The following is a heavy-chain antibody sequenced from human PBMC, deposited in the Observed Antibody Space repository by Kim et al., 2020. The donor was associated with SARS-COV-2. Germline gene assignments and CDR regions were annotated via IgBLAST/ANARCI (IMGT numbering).Heavy chain of an antibody. J-gene: IGHJ4*02. Sequence: SETLSLTCTVSGGSISSYYWSWIRQPPGKGLEWIGYIYYSGSPNYNPSLKSRVTISVDTSKNQFSLKLSSVTAADTAVYYCARAGSGIAAADHWGQGTRV. D-gene: IGHD6-13*01. V-gene: IGHV4-59*01. CDR2: IYYSGSP. CDR3: ARAGSGIAAADH. CDR1: GGSISSYY.